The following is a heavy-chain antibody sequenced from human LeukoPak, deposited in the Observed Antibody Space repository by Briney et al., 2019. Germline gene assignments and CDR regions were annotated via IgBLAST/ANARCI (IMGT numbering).Heavy chain of an antibody. CDR2: ISQTGST. CDR3: ARYSSTWPYWYLDL. V-gene: IGHV4-30-2*01. D-gene: IGHD6-13*01. CDR1: GGSITNGGYS. Sequence: PSETLSLTCAVSGGSITNGGYSWSWIRQPPGKGLEWIGYISQTGSTYYKPSLKSRVTISVDRSKNRFSLKLTSVTAADTAVYYCARYSSTWPYWYLDLWGRGTLVTVSS. J-gene: IGHJ2*01.